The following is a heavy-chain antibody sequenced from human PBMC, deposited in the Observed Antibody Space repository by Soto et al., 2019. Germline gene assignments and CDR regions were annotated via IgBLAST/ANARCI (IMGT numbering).Heavy chain of an antibody. CDR2: IYYSGST. Sequence: SETLSLTCTVSGGSISSYYWSWIRQPPGKGLEWIGYIYYSGSTNYNPSLKSRVTISVDTSKNQFSLKLSSVTAADTAVYYCAVSSLDYFDSSGYYYYYDRKDVWGQGTTVTVSS. V-gene: IGHV4-59*01. J-gene: IGHJ6*02. CDR3: AVSSLDYFDSSGYYYYYDRKDV. D-gene: IGHD3-22*01. CDR1: GGSISSYY.